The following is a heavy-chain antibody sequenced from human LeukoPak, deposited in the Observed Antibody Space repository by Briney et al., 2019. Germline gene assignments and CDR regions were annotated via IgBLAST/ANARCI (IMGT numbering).Heavy chain of an antibody. CDR3: ARNQQLGGHSYYYYGMDV. V-gene: IGHV3-23*01. CDR2: ISGGGVTT. CDR1: GFTSIAYA. Sequence: GGSLRLSCVSSGFTSIAYALTWARQAPGKGLEWVSGISGGGVTTYYADSVKGRFTISRDNSKNTLYLQMNTLRADDTAIYYCARNQQLGGHSYYYYGMDVWGQGTTVTVSS. J-gene: IGHJ6*02. D-gene: IGHD3-16*01.